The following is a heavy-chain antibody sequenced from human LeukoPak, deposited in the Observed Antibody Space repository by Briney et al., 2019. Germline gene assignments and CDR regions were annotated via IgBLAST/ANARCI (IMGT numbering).Heavy chain of an antibody. D-gene: IGHD3-22*01. CDR2: IYYSGST. Sequence: SETLSLTCTVSGGSISSYYWGWIRQPPGKGLEWIGSIYYSGSTYYNPSLKSRVTISVDTSKNQFSLKLSSVTAADTAVYYCAREGYYYDSSGYCRYFDYWGQGTLVTVSS. CDR3: AREGYYYDSSGYCRYFDY. J-gene: IGHJ4*02. V-gene: IGHV4-39*07. CDR1: GGSISSYY.